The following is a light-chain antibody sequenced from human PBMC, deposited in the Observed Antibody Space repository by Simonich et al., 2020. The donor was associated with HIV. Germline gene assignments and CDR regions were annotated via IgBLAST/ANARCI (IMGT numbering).Light chain of an antibody. CDR1: QSISSY. CDR3: QQYNSYSPRWT. CDR2: AAS. J-gene: IGKJ2*02. V-gene: IGKV1-39*01. Sequence: DIQMTQSPSSLSASVGDRVTITCRASQSISSYLNWYQQKPGKAPKLLIYAASILQSGVPSRFSGSGSGTDFTLTISSLQPDDFATYYCQQYNSYSPRWTFGQGTKLEIK.